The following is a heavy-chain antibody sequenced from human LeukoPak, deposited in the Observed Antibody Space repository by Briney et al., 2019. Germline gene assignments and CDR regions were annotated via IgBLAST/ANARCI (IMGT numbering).Heavy chain of an antibody. D-gene: IGHD1-1*01. J-gene: IGHJ4*02. V-gene: IGHV3-30*02. CDR2: IRYDGTNK. Sequence: GGSLRLSCAASGFSFSSYGMHWVRQAPGKGLEWVAFIRYDGTNKYYGDSVKGRFTISRDNSKNTLYPQMNTLRAEDTALYYCAKDPRYNWNGYYFDYWGQGTLVTVSS. CDR1: GFSFSSYG. CDR3: AKDPRYNWNGYYFDY.